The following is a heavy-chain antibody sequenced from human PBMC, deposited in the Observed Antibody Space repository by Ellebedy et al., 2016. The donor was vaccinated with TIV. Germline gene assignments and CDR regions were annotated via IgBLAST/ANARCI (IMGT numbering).Heavy chain of an antibody. V-gene: IGHV3-23*01. D-gene: IGHD6-13*01. J-gene: IGHJ2*01. CDR1: GFTFSSYA. CDR3: ARGGVRAAIRYFGL. Sequence: GGSLRLSCAASGFTFSSYAMSWVRQAPGKGLEWVSAISGSGGSTYYADSVKGRFTISRDTSKNTLYLQMNSLRAEDTAVYYCARGGVRAAIRYFGLWGRGTLVTVSS. CDR2: ISGSGGST.